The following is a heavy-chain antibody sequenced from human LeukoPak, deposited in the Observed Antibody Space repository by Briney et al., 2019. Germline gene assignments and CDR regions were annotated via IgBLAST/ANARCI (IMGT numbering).Heavy chain of an antibody. D-gene: IGHD3-22*01. CDR1: GYTFTSYW. J-gene: IGHJ3*02. Sequence: GESLKISCKGSGYTFTSYWIGWVRQMPGKGLEWMGITYPGDSDTRYSPSFQGQVTISADKSISTAYLQWSSLKASDTAMYYCAISMSATYYYDSSGYFNDAFDIWGQGTMVTVSS. CDR3: AISMSATYYYDSSGYFNDAFDI. V-gene: IGHV5-51*01. CDR2: TYPGDSDT.